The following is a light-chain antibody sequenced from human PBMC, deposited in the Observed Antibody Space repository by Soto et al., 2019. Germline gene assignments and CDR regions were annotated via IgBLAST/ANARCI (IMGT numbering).Light chain of an antibody. CDR1: QTIDNW. CDR2: KAA. Sequence: DIQMTQSPSTLPASVGDRVTITCRASQTIDNWLAWYQQKPGKVPKLLIYKAASLESGVPSRFSGSGSGTEFTLNISSLQPDDFATYYCQQCHFYWTFGQGTKVEIK. V-gene: IGKV1-5*03. J-gene: IGKJ1*01. CDR3: QQCHFYWT.